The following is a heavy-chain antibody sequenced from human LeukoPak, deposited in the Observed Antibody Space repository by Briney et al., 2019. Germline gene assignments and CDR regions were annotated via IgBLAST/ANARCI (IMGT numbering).Heavy chain of an antibody. Sequence: ASVKVSCKASAYTFTGYYMHWVRQAPGQGLEWMGWIYPNSGGTNYAQKLLGRVTVTRDTSISTAYMQLSRLRSDDTAVYYCARGEGVNYRYSGFGYFNAVDYWGQGTLVTVSS. CDR2: IYPNSGGT. CDR1: AYTFTGYY. J-gene: IGHJ4*02. D-gene: IGHD3-16*02. V-gene: IGHV1-2*02. CDR3: ARGEGVNYRYSGFGYFNAVDY.